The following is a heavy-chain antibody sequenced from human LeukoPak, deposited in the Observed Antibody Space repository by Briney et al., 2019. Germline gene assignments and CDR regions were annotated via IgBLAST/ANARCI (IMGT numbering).Heavy chain of an antibody. D-gene: IGHD3-10*01. CDR1: GYTFTGYY. Sequence: GASVKVSCKASGYTFTGYYMHWVRQAPGQGLEWMGWINPNSGGTNYAQKFQGWVTMTRDTSISTAYMELSRLRSDDTAVYYCARESGYYYGSGSCFDYWGQGTLVTVSP. CDR3: ARESGYYYGSGSCFDY. V-gene: IGHV1-2*04. CDR2: INPNSGGT. J-gene: IGHJ4*02.